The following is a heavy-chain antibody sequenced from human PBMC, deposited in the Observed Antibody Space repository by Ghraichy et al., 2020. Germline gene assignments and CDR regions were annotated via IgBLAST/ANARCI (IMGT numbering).Heavy chain of an antibody. D-gene: IGHD1-14*01. J-gene: IGHJ2*01. CDR2: MYYSRST. CDR3: ATASRNNGFDV. CDR1: GGSITNYY. Sequence: SETLSLTCSVSGGSITNYYWSWIRQPPGKGLEWIGHMYYSRSTDYNPSLKSRVTISVDTSKNQFSLKLSSVTAADTAVYYCATASRNNGFDVWGRGTLVTVSS. V-gene: IGHV4-59*08.